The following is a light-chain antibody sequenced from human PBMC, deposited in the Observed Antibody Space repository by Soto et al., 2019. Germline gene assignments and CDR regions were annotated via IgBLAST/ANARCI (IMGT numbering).Light chain of an antibody. CDR2: GAT. J-gene: IGKJ1*01. Sequence: EIVLTQSPGTLSLSPGERTTLSCRASQSVRSTYLAWYQQRPGQAPRLLIYGATSRATGIPDRFQGSGSGTDFTLTISRLEPEDFEVYFCQQYGSTPLTFGQGTKVEIK. CDR1: QSVRSTY. V-gene: IGKV3-20*01. CDR3: QQYGSTPLT.